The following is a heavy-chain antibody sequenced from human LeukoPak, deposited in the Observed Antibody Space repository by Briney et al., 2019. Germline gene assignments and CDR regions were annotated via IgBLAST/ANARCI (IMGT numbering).Heavy chain of an antibody. CDR2: ISGSGGST. CDR1: GITFRSYA. V-gene: IGHV3-23*01. J-gene: IGHJ4*02. Sequence: GGSLRLSCVASGITFRSYAMSWVRQAPGKGLEWVSTISGSGGSTYYTDSVKGRFTISRDSSKNALYLQMNSLRAEDTAVYYCAKYYYGSGSSADYFDYWGQGTLVSVSS. CDR3: AKYYYGSGSSADYFDY. D-gene: IGHD3-10*01.